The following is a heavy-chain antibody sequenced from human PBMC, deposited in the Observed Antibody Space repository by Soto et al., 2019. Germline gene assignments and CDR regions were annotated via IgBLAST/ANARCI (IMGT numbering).Heavy chain of an antibody. CDR2: ISSSGSTI. CDR3: ARPYQTHYYDFWSGYYEGLGFYGMDV. Sequence: LRLSCAASGFTFSSYEMNWVRQAPGKGLEWVSYISSSGSTIYYADSVKSRFTISRDNAKNSLYLQMNSLRAEDTAVYYCARPYQTHYYDFWSGYYEGLGFYGMDVWGQGTTVTVSS. V-gene: IGHV3-48*03. D-gene: IGHD3-3*01. J-gene: IGHJ6*02. CDR1: GFTFSSYE.